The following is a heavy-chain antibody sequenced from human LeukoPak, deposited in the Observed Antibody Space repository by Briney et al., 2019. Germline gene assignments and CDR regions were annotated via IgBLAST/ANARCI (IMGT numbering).Heavy chain of an antibody. V-gene: IGHV4-34*01. CDR1: GGSFSGYN. CDR3: ARHQTKNIVLLWFGGLDY. CDR2: INPGGST. Sequence: PSETLSLTCAVYGGSFSGYNWSWIRQPPGKGLEWIGEINPGGSTNYSPSLKSRVTISVDTSKNQFSLKLSSVTAADTAVYYCARHQTKNIVLLWFGGLDYWGRGTLVTVSS. D-gene: IGHD3-10*01. J-gene: IGHJ4*02.